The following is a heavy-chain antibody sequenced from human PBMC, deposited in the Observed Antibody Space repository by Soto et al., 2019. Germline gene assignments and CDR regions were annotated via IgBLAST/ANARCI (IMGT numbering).Heavy chain of an antibody. J-gene: IGHJ6*03. Sequence: GESLKISCKGSGYSFTSYWIGWVRQMPGKGLEWMGIIYPGDSDTRYSPSFQGQVTISADKSISTAYLQWSSLKASDTAMYYCARHESSSTNHYSYYYMDVWGKGTTVTVSS. CDR2: IYPGDSDT. CDR3: ARHESSSTNHYSYYYMDV. CDR1: GYSFTSYW. V-gene: IGHV5-51*01. D-gene: IGHD2-2*01.